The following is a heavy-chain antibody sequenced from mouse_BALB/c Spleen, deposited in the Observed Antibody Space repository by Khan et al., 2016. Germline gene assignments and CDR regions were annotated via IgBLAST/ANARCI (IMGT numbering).Heavy chain of an antibody. V-gene: IGHV3-6*02. CDR3: ARGTGAWFGY. J-gene: IGHJ3*01. Sequence: QLEESGPGLVKPSQSLSLTCSVTGHSITSGYYWNWIRQFPGNKLEWMGYISYDGSNNYNPSLKNRISITRDTSKNQFFLKLNSVTTEDTATYYCARGTGAWFGYWGQGTLVTVSA. CDR1: GHSITSGYY. CDR2: ISYDGSN.